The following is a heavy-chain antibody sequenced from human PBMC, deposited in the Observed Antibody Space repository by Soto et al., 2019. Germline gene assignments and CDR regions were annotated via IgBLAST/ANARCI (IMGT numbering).Heavy chain of an antibody. J-gene: IGHJ4*02. D-gene: IGHD5-12*01. CDR2: IWYDGTKK. Sequence: QVQLVESGGGVVQPGRSLRLSCAASGFTFGNYGLHWVRQTPGKGLEWVAVIWYDGTKKYYGDSVKGRFAISRDDSRNTLYLQMNSLRAEDTAVYYCARDHSGYYFDYWGQGTLVTVSS. CDR3: ARDHSGYYFDY. CDR1: GFTFGNYG. V-gene: IGHV3-33*01.